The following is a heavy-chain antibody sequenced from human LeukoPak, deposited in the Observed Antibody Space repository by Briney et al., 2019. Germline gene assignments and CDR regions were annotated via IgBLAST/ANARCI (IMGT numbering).Heavy chain of an antibody. Sequence: PSETLSLTCAVSGGSISSSNWWSWVRQPPGKGLEWIGEIYHSGSTNYNPSLKSRVTISVDKSKNQFSLKLSSVTAADTAVYYYARGATIFGVVNWFDPWGQGTLVTVSS. CDR1: GGSISSSNW. CDR2: IYHSGST. V-gene: IGHV4-4*02. CDR3: ARGATIFGVVNWFDP. D-gene: IGHD3-3*01. J-gene: IGHJ5*02.